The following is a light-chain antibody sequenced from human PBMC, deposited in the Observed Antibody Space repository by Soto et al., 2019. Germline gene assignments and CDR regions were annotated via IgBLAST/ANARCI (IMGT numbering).Light chain of an antibody. Sequence: ILMTQSPATLSVSPGERATLSCSASQSVSNNLAWYQQKPGQAPRLLIYDASTRATGIPARFSGSGSGTELTLTISGLQSEDFAVDYCQLYNNWPPWTVGQGTKVEIK. CDR2: DAS. CDR1: QSVSNN. J-gene: IGKJ1*01. V-gene: IGKV3-15*01. CDR3: QLYNNWPPWT.